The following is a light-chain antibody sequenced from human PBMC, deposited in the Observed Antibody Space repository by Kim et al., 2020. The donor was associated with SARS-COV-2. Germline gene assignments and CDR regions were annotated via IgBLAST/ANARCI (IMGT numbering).Light chain of an antibody. Sequence: SSVRLTCTMDSGHSNYIIAWHQQHPGKAPRYLMKLEGSGISVRGSGVPDRFSGSTSGADRYLTISNLQSEDEADYYCETWDNDTWMFGGGTQLTVL. CDR3: ETWDNDTWM. CDR1: SGHSNYI. CDR2: LEGSGIS. V-gene: IGLV4-60*03. J-gene: IGLJ3*02.